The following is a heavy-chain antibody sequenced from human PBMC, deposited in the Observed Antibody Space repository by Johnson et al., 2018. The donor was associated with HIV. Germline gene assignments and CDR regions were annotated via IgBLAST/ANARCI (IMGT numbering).Heavy chain of an antibody. V-gene: IGHV3-48*04. CDR3: ALTSYYDSRGAFDI. CDR1: GFTFSNYG. D-gene: IGHD3-22*01. Sequence: MQLVESGGGVVQPGGSLRLSCAASGFTFSNYGMHWVRQASGKGLEWVSYISSSGSTIYYADSVKGRFTISMDNAKNSLYLQMNSLRAEDTAVYYCALTSYYDSRGAFDIWGQGTMVTVSS. J-gene: IGHJ3*02. CDR2: ISSSGSTI.